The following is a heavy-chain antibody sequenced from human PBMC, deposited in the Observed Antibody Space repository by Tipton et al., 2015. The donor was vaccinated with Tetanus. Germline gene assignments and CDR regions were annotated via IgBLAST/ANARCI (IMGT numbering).Heavy chain of an antibody. CDR3: ATVGLVTASVKY. J-gene: IGHJ4*01. CDR2: IYYTGTT. Sequence: TLSLTCTVSRGSINSGTFYWDWIRQPPGKGLEWIGNIYYTGTTHYNPSLKSRVTISLDRSKNQFSLKLTSVTAADTAVYYCATVGLVTASVKYWGQGTLVTVSS. CDR1: RGSINSGTFY. V-gene: IGHV4-31*03. D-gene: IGHD2-21*02.